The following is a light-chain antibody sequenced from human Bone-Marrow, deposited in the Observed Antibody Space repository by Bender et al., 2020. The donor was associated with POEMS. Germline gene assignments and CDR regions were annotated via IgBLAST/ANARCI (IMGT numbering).Light chain of an antibody. J-gene: IGLJ2*01. CDR2: DVT. V-gene: IGLV2-14*01. CDR1: SSDVGTYNY. Sequence: QSALTQPASVSGSPGQSITISCTGTSSDVGTYNYVSWYQQHPGKAPKLMIYDVTNRPSGVSNRFSGSKSGYTASLTISGLRAEDEADYYCCSYAGSSTSVVFGGGTKLTV. CDR3: CSYAGSSTSVV.